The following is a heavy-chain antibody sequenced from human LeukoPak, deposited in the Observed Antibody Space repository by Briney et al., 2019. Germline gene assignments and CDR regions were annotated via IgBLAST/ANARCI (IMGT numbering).Heavy chain of an antibody. CDR2: LQYSGST. D-gene: IGHD1-1*01. Sequence: SETLSLTCTVSGGSVSSSSYYWGWIRQPPGKGLEWIGSLQYSGSTYYNPSLKSRVTISVDTSKNQFSLKLSSVTAAGTAVYYCARRWYNWNEHFDYWGQGTLVTVSS. J-gene: IGHJ4*02. CDR1: GGSVSSSSYY. V-gene: IGHV4-39*01. CDR3: ARRWYNWNEHFDY.